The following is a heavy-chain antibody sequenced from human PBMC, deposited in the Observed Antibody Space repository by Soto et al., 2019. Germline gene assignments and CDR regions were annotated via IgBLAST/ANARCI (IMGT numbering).Heavy chain of an antibody. CDR2: INAGNGNT. Sequence: ASVKVSCKASGYTFTSYAMHWVRQAPGQRLEWMGWINAGNGNTKYSQKFKGRVTITRDTSASTAYKELTSLRSEDTAEYNCATDRGDSSGYFEGFDPWGQGTLVTVSS. V-gene: IGHV1-3*01. J-gene: IGHJ5*02. CDR1: GYTFTSYA. D-gene: IGHD3-22*01. CDR3: ATDRGDSSGYFEGFDP.